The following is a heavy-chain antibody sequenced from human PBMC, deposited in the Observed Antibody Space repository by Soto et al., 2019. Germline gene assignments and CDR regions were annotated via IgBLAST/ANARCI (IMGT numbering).Heavy chain of an antibody. CDR2: IYYSGGT. D-gene: IGHD1-1*01. V-gene: IGHV4-31*03. CDR3: ARGTEAAFYNYGMDV. Sequence: QVQLQQSGPGLVKPSQTLSLTCTVSGGSISGGGYYWSWIRQHPGKGLEWIGYIYYSGGTYYNPSLTSRVIISLDTSKNQFALKLSSVTAAYTAVYYCARGTEAAFYNYGMDVWGQGTTVTVSS. J-gene: IGHJ6*02. CDR1: GGSISGGGYY.